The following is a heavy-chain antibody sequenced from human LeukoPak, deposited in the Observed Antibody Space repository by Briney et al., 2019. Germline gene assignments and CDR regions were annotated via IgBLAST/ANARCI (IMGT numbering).Heavy chain of an antibody. CDR1: GGSISSYY. CDR2: IYHSGST. D-gene: IGHD1-26*01. CDR3: ARDIPRIVGATRADAFDI. Sequence: ASEILSLTCTVSGGSISSYYWSWIRQPPGKGLEWIGYIYHSGSTYYNPSLKSRVTISVDRSKNQFSLKLSSVTAADTAVYYCARDIPRIVGATRADAFDIWGQGTMVTVSS. V-gene: IGHV4-59*12. J-gene: IGHJ3*02.